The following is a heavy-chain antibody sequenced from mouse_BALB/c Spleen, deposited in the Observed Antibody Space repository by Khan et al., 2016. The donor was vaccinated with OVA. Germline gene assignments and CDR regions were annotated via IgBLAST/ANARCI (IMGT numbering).Heavy chain of an antibody. Sequence: VELVESGGDLVKPGGSLKLSCAASGFTFSSYGMSWVRQTPDKRLEWVATISSGGSYTYYPDSVKGRLTISRDNAKNTLYLQMSSLKSEDTAMYYCARHTGTPFDYWGQGTTLTVSS. CDR2: ISSGGSYT. V-gene: IGHV5-6*01. CDR1: GFTFSSYG. D-gene: IGHD4-1*01. J-gene: IGHJ2*01. CDR3: ARHTGTPFDY.